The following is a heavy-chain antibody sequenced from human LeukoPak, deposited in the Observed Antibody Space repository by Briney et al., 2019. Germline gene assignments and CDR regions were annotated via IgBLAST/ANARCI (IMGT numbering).Heavy chain of an antibody. J-gene: IGHJ4*02. D-gene: IGHD2-15*01. CDR1: GYTFTGYY. V-gene: IGHV1-2*06. Sequence: SVKVSCKASGYTFTGYYMHWVRQAPGQGLEWMGRINPNSGGTNYTQKFQGRVTMTRDTSISTAYMELSRLRSDDTAVYYCARGGYCSGGSCYSVNNFDHWGQGTLVTVSS. CDR3: ARGGYCSGGSCYSVNNFDH. CDR2: INPNSGGT.